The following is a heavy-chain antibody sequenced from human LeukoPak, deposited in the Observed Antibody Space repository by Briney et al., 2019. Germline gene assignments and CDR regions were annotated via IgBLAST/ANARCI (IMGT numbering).Heavy chain of an antibody. CDR2: ISSNGGST. V-gene: IGHV3-64D*06. D-gene: IGHD6-13*01. CDR3: VKDPPYSSSWYFQY. Sequence: GGSLRLSCSASGFTFSSYAMHWVRQAPGKGLEYVSAISSNGGSTYYADSVKGRFAISRDNSKNTLYLQMSSLRAEDTAVYYCVKDPPYSSSWYFQYWGQGTLVTVSS. CDR1: GFTFSSYA. J-gene: IGHJ1*01.